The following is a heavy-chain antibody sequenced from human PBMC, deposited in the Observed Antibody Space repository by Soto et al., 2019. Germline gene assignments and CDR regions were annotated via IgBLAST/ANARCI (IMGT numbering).Heavy chain of an antibody. Sequence: SETLSLTCTVSGGSIITYYWSWILQPPWKGLEWIGYVFYSGITNYNPSLKSRVTISVDTSKNQFSLRLSSVTAADTAVYYCARDLRFRGFYGMDVWGQGTTVTVSS. V-gene: IGHV4-59*01. CDR2: VFYSGIT. CDR3: ARDLRFRGFYGMDV. J-gene: IGHJ6*02. D-gene: IGHD3-10*01. CDR1: GGSIITYY.